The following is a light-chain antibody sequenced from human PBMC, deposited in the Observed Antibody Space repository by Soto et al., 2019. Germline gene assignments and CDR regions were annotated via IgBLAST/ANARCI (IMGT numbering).Light chain of an antibody. Sequence: SALTQPRSVSGSPGQSVTISCTGTSSDVGGYNYVSWYQQHPGKAPKLIIYDVSKRPSGVPDRFSGSKSGNTASLTISGLQAEYEADYYCCSYAGSYTYVFGTGTKLTVL. J-gene: IGLJ1*01. CDR1: SSDVGGYNY. CDR3: CSYAGSYTYV. CDR2: DVS. V-gene: IGLV2-11*01.